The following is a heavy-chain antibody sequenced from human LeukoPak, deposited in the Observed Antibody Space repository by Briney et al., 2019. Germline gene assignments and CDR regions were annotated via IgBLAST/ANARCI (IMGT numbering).Heavy chain of an antibody. CDR1: GFTFSSYG. CDR2: ISYDGSNK. J-gene: IGHJ3*02. CDR3: AKDLIVGATPDAFDI. V-gene: IGHV3-30*18. D-gene: IGHD1-26*01. Sequence: GGSLSLSCAASGFTFSSYGMHWVRQAPGKGLEWVAVISYDGSNKYYADSVKGRFTISRDNSKNTLYLQMNSLRAEDTAVYYCAKDLIVGATPDAFDIWGQGTMVTVSS.